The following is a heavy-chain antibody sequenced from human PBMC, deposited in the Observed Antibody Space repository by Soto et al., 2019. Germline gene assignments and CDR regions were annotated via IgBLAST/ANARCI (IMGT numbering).Heavy chain of an antibody. J-gene: IGHJ5*02. CDR3: ARGKDIVLTGHNWFDP. Sequence: ASVKVSCKASGYTFIAYYVHWVRQAPGQGLEWMGWINPNNGDTDYAQKFQGRVTMTRDTSIRTAYLELRSLISDDTAVYYCARGKDIVLTGHNWFDPWGQGTLVPVSS. D-gene: IGHD2-8*02. CDR2: INPNNGDT. V-gene: IGHV1-2*02. CDR1: GYTFIAYY.